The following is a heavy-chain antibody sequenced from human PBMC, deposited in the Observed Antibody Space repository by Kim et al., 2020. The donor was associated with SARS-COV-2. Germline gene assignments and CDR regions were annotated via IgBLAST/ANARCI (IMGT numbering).Heavy chain of an antibody. D-gene: IGHD6-19*01. Sequence: APVKVSCKVSGYTLTELSMHWVQQAPGKGLEWMGGFDPEDGETIYAQKFQGRVTMTEDTSTDTAYMELSSLRSEDTAVYYCATAFSMIAVAGTRHYYYYYGMDVWGQGTTVTVSS. CDR1: GYTLTELS. CDR2: FDPEDGET. V-gene: IGHV1-24*01. J-gene: IGHJ6*02. CDR3: ATAFSMIAVAGTRHYYYYYGMDV.